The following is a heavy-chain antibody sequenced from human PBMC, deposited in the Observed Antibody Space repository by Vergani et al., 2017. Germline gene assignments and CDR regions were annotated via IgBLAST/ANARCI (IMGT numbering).Heavy chain of an antibody. CDR1: GAAIKDFY. V-gene: IGHV4-59*01. J-gene: IGHJ6*02. CDR2: VYYTGST. CDR3: ARERYSGIPEGMDV. Sequence: QVQLQESGPGLVKPSETLSLTCTVSGAAIKDFYWSWFRQPPGKGLEWIGYVYYTGSTTYNPSLKSRVTISVDTSNNQFSLRMTSLTAADTAVYYCARERYSGIPEGMDVWGQGTTVTVSS. D-gene: IGHD1-26*01.